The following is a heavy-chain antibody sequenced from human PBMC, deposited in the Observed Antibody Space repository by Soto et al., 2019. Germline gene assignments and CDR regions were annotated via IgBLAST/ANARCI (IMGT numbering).Heavy chain of an antibody. CDR2: VYYTGST. Sequence: SETLSLTCTVSGGSISNFYWSWIRQPPGKGLEWIGYVYYTGSTSYNPSLKRRVTFSADSSRGQFSLRLNSVTAADTAVYYCARTVLGPDRLVDSFVDYYYSMDVWAKGPRSPSA. V-gene: IGHV4-59*08. J-gene: IGHJ6*03. D-gene: IGHD3-16*02. CDR3: ARTVLGPDRLVDSFVDYYYSMDV. CDR1: GGSISNFY.